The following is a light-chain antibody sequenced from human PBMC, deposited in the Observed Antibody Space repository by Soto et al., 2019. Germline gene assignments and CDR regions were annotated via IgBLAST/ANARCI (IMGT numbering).Light chain of an antibody. J-gene: IGKJ1*01. CDR2: GAS. CDR1: QSVSSSY. CDR3: QQYSDSPPT. Sequence: EIVLTQSPGTLSLSPGERATLSCRASQSVSSSYLAWYQQKPGQAPRLLIYGASSRATGIPDRFSGSGSGTDFTLTIDRLEPEDFAMYYCQQYSDSPPTFGQGTKVEIK. V-gene: IGKV3-20*01.